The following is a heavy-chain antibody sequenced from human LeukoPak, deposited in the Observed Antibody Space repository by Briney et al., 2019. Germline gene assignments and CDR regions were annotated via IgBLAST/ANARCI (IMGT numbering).Heavy chain of an antibody. CDR2: IYSGGST. CDR3: ARGQTYYDILTGYFSLDAFDI. CDR1: EFSVGSNY. J-gene: IGHJ3*02. V-gene: IGHV3-66*01. Sequence: GGSLRLSCAASEFSVGSNYMTWVRQAPGKGLEWVSLIYSGGSTYYADSVKGRFTISRDNSKNTLYLQMNSLRAEDTAVYYCARGQTYYDILTGYFSLDAFDIWGQGTMVTVSS. D-gene: IGHD3-9*01.